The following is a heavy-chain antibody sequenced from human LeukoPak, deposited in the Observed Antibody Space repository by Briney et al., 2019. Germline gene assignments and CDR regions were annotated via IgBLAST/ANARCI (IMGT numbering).Heavy chain of an antibody. CDR1: GYSISSGYY. V-gene: IGHV4-38-2*01. D-gene: IGHD2-15*01. CDR3: ARHYCSGGSCSTIDY. Sequence: SETLSHTCAVSGYSISSGYYWGWIRQPPGKGLEWIGSIYHSGSTYYNPSLKSRVTISVDTSKNQFSLKLSSVTAADTAVYYCARHYCSGGSCSTIDYWGQGTLVTVSS. J-gene: IGHJ4*02. CDR2: IYHSGST.